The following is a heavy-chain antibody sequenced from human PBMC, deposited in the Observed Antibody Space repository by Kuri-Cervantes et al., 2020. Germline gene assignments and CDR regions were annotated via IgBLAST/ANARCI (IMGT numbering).Heavy chain of an antibody. CDR2: ISYGGSSK. J-gene: IGHJ4*02. CDR1: GFTFSSYG. V-gene: IGHV3-30*03. Sequence: GGSLRLSCAASGFTFSSYGMHWVRQAPGKGLEWMAIISYGGSSKYYADSVKGRFTISRDNSKNTLSLQMNSLRAEDTAVYYCARGWASIAVGFDYWGQGTLVTVSS. D-gene: IGHD6-19*01. CDR3: ARGWASIAVGFDY.